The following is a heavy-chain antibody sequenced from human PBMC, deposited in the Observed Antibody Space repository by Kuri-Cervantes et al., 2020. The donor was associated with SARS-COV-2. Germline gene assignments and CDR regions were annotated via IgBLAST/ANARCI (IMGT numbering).Heavy chain of an antibody. Sequence: GESLKISCAASGFSFSGYAMHWVRQAPGKGLEWVAVIWYDGSNKYYADSVKGRFTNSRDNSKNTLYLQMNSLRAEDTAVYYCARDSSITPRDFDYWGQGTLVTVSS. CDR1: GFSFSGYA. CDR2: IWYDGSNK. CDR3: ARDSSITPRDFDY. D-gene: IGHD6-13*01. V-gene: IGHV3-33*08. J-gene: IGHJ4*02.